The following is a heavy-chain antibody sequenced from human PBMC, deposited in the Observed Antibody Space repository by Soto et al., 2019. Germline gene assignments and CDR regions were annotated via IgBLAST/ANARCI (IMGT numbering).Heavy chain of an antibody. CDR2: IYSGGST. J-gene: IGHJ6*03. Sequence: EVQLVESGGGLVQPGGSLRLSCAASGFTVSSNYMSWVRQAPGKGLEWVSVIYSGGSTYYADSVKGRFTISRDNSKNTLYLQMNSLRVEDTAVFYCARDKGQWLVRGTFGGGYYYMDVWGKGTTVTVSS. CDR1: GFTVSSNY. CDR3: ARDKGQWLVRGTFGGGYYYMDV. D-gene: IGHD6-19*01. V-gene: IGHV3-66*01.